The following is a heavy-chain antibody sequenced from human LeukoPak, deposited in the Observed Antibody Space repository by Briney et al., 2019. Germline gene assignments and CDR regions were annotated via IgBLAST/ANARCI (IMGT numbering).Heavy chain of an antibody. CDR1: GYTLTELS. V-gene: IGHV1-24*01. D-gene: IGHD3-22*01. CDR2: FDPEDGET. J-gene: IGHJ4*02. CDR3: AKDLDDYDITLNFDY. Sequence: GASVKDSCKVSGYTLTELSMHWVRQAPGKGLEWMGGFDPEDGETIYAQKFQGRVTMTEDTSTDTAYMELSSLRSEDTAVYYCAKDLDDYDITLNFDYWGQGTLVTVSS.